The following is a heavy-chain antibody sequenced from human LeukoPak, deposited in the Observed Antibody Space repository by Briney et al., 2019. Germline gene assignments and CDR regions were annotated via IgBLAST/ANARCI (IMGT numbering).Heavy chain of an antibody. J-gene: IGHJ5*02. CDR1: GFTFSDYW. D-gene: IGHD1-26*01. V-gene: IGHV3-7*01. Sequence: PGGSLRLSCAASGFTFSDYWMVWVRQAPGKGLEGVAKIWPDGSDKYHVDSVRGRFTISRDNAQNSLNLQMNSLRAEDSGVYYCGRWGANAGLDRWGQGTRVIVSS. CDR3: GRWGANAGLDR. CDR2: IWPDGSDK.